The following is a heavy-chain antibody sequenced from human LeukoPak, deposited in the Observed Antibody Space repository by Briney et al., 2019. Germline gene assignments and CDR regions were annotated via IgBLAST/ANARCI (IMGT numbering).Heavy chain of an antibody. J-gene: IGHJ4*02. CDR1: GFTFSSYS. V-gene: IGHV3-21*01. CDR2: ISSSSSYI. CDR3: AREGAAAAPY. D-gene: IGHD6-13*01. Sequence: GGSLRLSCAASGFTFSSYSMNWVRQAPGKGLEWVSAISSSSSYIYYADSVKGRFTISRDNTRNSLYLQMNSLRAEDTAMYYCAREGAAAAPYWGQGTLVTVSS.